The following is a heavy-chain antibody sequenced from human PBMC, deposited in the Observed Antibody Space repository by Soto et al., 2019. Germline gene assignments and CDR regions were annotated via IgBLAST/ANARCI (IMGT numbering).Heavy chain of an antibody. V-gene: IGHV3-7*03. Sequence: RRLSCAASGFTFSSYWMSWVRQAPGKGLEWVANIKQDGSEKYYVDSVKGRFTISRDNAKNSLYLQMNSLRAEDTAVYYCARDQTRGGYYNYYYYGMDVWGQGTTVTVSS. CDR3: ARDQTRGGYYNYYYYGMDV. J-gene: IGHJ6*02. CDR2: IKQDGSEK. CDR1: GFTFSSYW. D-gene: IGHD3-22*01.